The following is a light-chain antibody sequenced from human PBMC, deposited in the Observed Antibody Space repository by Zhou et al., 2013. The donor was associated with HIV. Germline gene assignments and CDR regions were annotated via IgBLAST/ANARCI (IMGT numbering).Light chain of an antibody. V-gene: IGKV3-20*01. CDR3: QQYGSSRLI. Sequence: EIVLTQSPAVLSLSPGERATLSCTTSQTISSSYLAWYQQRPGQAPRLLIYRASDRATGIPDRFSGSGSGTDFTLTIRRLEPEDFAVYYCQQYGSSRLIFGGGPRWRSN. CDR2: RAS. CDR1: QTISSSY. J-gene: IGKJ4*01.